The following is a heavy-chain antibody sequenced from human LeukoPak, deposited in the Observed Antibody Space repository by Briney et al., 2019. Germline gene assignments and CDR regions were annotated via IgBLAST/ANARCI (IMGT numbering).Heavy chain of an antibody. J-gene: IGHJ4*02. CDR1: GYPFTTYP. CDR2: IGTYKDNT. D-gene: IGHD4-17*01. CDR3: ARHDYGDYGAY. V-gene: IGHV1-18*01. Sequence: ASVKVSCKASGYPFTTYPISWVRQAPGQGLEWMGWIGTYKDNTNYAQMFQGRVTMTADASTGTTYMELRSLRSDDTAVYYCARHDYGDYGAYWGQGTLVTVSS.